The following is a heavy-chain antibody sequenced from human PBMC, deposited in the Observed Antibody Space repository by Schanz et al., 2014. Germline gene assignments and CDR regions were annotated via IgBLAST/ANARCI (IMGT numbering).Heavy chain of an antibody. CDR3: ARDHTTESYYSAGPPIDY. CDR2: IWYDGSNK. V-gene: IGHV3-33*08. J-gene: IGHJ4*02. CDR1: GFAFSSYG. Sequence: VQLLESGGGLVQPGGSLRLSCAASGFAFSSYGMNWLRQAPGKGLEWVAVIWYDGSNKYYADSVKGRFTISRDNSKNTLFLQMNSLRAEDTAVYYCARDHTTESYYSAGPPIDYWGQGTLLTVSS. D-gene: IGHD1-26*01.